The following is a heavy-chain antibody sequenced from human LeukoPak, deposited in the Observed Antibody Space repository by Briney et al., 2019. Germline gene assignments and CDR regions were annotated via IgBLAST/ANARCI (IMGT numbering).Heavy chain of an antibody. CDR1: GGTFSSYA. V-gene: IGHV1-69*01. Sequence: VASVKVSCKASGGTFSSYAISWGRQAPRQGLEWMGGIIPIFGTANYAQKFQGRVTITADESTSRAYMELSRLRSEDTAVYYCARARRGAFDIWGQGTMVTVYS. CDR2: IIPIFGTA. CDR3: ARARRGAFDI. J-gene: IGHJ3*02.